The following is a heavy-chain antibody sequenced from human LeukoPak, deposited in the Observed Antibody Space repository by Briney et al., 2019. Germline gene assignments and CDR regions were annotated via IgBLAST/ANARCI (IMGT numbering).Heavy chain of an antibody. J-gene: IGHJ4*02. D-gene: IGHD1-26*01. CDR2: SYPGDSDT. Sequence: GASLKISCKGSGSGYSFANFWIGWVRQMPGKVLEWMGISYPGDSDTRYSPSFEGQVTISVDKSVNTSYLQWSSLRASDTAIYFCARRSGSYFNFWGQGTQVIVSS. CDR1: GYSFANFW. V-gene: IGHV5-51*01. CDR3: ARRSGSYFNF.